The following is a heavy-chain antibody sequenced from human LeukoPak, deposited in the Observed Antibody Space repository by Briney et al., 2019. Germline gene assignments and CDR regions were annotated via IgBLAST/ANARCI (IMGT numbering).Heavy chain of an antibody. D-gene: IGHD3-3*02. V-gene: IGHV3-53*01. Sequence: PGGSLRLSCAASGFTVSSNYMSWVRQAPGKGLEWVSVIYSGGSTYYADSVKGRFTISRDNSKNTLYLQMNSLRAEDTAVYYCAGISSPRDNWFDPWGQGTLVTVSS. CDR1: GFTVSSNY. CDR3: AGISSPRDNWFDP. J-gene: IGHJ5*02. CDR2: IYSGGST.